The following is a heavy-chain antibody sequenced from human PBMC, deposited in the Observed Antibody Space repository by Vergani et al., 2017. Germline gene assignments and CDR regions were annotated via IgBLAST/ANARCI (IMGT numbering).Heavy chain of an antibody. D-gene: IGHD2-21*01. CDR2: ISSSSSYI. J-gene: IGHJ4*02. Sequence: EVQLVESGGGLVKPGGSLRLSCAASGFTFSSYSMNWVRQAPGKGLEWVSSISSSSSYIYYADSVTGRFTISRDNAKNSLYLQMNSLRAEDTAVYYCARGQSGGDSYYFDYWGQGTLVTVSS. V-gene: IGHV3-21*01. CDR1: GFTFSSYS. CDR3: ARGQSGGDSYYFDY.